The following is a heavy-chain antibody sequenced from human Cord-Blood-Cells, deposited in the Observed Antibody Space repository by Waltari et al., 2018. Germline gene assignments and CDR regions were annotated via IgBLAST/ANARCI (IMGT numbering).Heavy chain of an antibody. D-gene: IGHD5-12*01. Sequence: QVQLVESGGGVVQPGRSLRLSCAASGFTFSSYGMHWVPPGPGKGLEWVAVISYDGSNKYYADSVKGRFTISRDNSKNTLYLQMNSLRAEDTAVYYCAKLYSGYDPYYFDYWGQGTLVTVSS. CDR1: GFTFSSYG. CDR3: AKLYSGYDPYYFDY. CDR2: ISYDGSNK. V-gene: IGHV3-30*18. J-gene: IGHJ4*02.